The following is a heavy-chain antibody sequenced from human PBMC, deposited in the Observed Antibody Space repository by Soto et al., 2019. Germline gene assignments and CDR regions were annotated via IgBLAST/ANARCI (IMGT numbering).Heavy chain of an antibody. D-gene: IGHD5-18*01. V-gene: IGHV3-11*05. J-gene: IGHJ4*02. CDR3: ARDYSNKRFDY. CDR2: ISGSGAYT. CDR1: GFALVDY. Sequence: QVQLVESGGGLVKPGGSLTLSCTASGFALVDYMSWIRQAPGKGLESVSYISGSGAYTTYADSVRGRFTISRDNAKNSLYLQMNNLRAEDTAGYYCARDYSNKRFDYWGQGTLVTVSS.